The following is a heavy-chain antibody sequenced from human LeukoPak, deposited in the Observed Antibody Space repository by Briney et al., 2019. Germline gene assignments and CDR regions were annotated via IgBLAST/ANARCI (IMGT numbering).Heavy chain of an antibody. J-gene: IGHJ4*02. CDR2: ISGSGGST. D-gene: IGHD5-18*01. CDR1: GFTFSSYA. V-gene: IGHV3-23*01. Sequence: GGSLRLSCAASGFTFSSYAMSWVRQAPGKGLEWVSAISGSGGSTYYADSVKGRFTISRDNSKNTLYLQMNSLRAEDTAVYYCAKDDGGYRYGYSLPYYFDYWGQGTLVSVSS. CDR3: AKDDGGYRYGYSLPYYFDY.